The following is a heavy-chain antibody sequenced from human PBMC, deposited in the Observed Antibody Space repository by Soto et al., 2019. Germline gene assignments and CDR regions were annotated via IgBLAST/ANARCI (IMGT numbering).Heavy chain of an antibody. D-gene: IGHD4-17*01. CDR3: ARAGDYRGYYYGMDV. CDR2: ISSNGGST. Sequence: PGGSLRLSCAASGFTFSRYAMHWVRQAPGKGLEYVSTISSNGGSTYYANSVKGRFTISRDNSKNKLYLQMGSLRAEDMDVYYCARAGDYRGYYYGMDVWGQGTTVTVSS. CDR1: GFTFSRYA. J-gene: IGHJ6*02. V-gene: IGHV3-64*01.